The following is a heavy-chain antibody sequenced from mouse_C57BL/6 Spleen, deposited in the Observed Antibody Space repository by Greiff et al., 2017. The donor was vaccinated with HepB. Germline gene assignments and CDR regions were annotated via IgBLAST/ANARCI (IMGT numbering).Heavy chain of an antibody. J-gene: IGHJ2*01. CDR1: GYAFSSSW. Sequence: VQLQQSGPELVKPGASVKISCKASGYAFSSSWMNWVKQRPGKGLEWIGRIYPGDGDTNYNGKFKGKATLTADKSSSTAYMQLSSLTSDDSAVYFCARAHYYGSTFDYWGQGTTLTVSS. D-gene: IGHD1-1*01. CDR3: ARAHYYGSTFDY. V-gene: IGHV1-82*01. CDR2: IYPGDGDT.